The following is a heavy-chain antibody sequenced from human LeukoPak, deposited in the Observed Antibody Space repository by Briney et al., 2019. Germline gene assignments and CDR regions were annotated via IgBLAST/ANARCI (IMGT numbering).Heavy chain of an antibody. CDR1: GYSFSSGYY. D-gene: IGHD3-9*01. V-gene: IGHV4-38-2*02. Sequence: SETLSLTCTVSGYSFSSGYYWGWIRQPPGKGLEWIGSIYHSGSTYYNPSLKSRVTISVDTSKNQFSLKLSSVTAADTAVYYCARDQIGYFDWLWNWDSSGKKEYFDYWGQGTLVTVSS. CDR3: ARDQIGYFDWLWNWDSSGKKEYFDY. J-gene: IGHJ4*02. CDR2: IYHSGST.